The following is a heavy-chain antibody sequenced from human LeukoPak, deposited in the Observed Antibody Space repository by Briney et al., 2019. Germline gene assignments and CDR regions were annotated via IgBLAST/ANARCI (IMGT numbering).Heavy chain of an antibody. D-gene: IGHD1-26*01. J-gene: IGHJ6*02. CDR2: ISGSGSNT. CDR3: AKSQREACCYGMDV. CDR1: GFTFSNYA. V-gene: IGHV3-23*01. Sequence: GGYLRLSCTASGFTFSNYAMNWVRRAPGKGLEWVSAISGSGSNTYYADSVKDRFTISRDNSKNSLYLQMNSLRAKDTAVYYCAKSQREACCYGMDVWGQGTTVTVS.